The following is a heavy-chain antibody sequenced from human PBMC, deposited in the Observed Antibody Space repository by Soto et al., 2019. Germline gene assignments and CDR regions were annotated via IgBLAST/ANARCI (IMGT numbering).Heavy chain of an antibody. Sequence: EAQLVESGGGLVLPGGSVRLSCAASGFTFSLYSMSWVRQAPGKGLEWVSYISRSSTGIHYADSVKGRFTNSRDDATNSMHLQMNTLRDGDTAVYYCARAVTWGLDVWGQGTTVSITS. V-gene: IGHV3-48*02. CDR1: GFTFSLYS. CDR2: ISRSSTGI. J-gene: IGHJ6*02. CDR3: ARAVTWGLDV. D-gene: IGHD3-10*01.